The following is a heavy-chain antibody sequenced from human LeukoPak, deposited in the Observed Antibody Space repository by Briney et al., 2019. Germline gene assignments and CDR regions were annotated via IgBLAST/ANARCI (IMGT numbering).Heavy chain of an antibody. D-gene: IGHD3-10*01. J-gene: IGHJ4*02. CDR2: IYYSGST. V-gene: IGHV4-59*08. CDR1: GGSISNYY. Sequence: SETLSLTCTVFGGSISNYYWSWLRQPPGKGLEWIGYIYYSGSTNYNPSLKSRVTISVDTSSNQFSLKLNSVTAADTAVYYCARRAYGSGSFNRYHFDYWGQGTLVAVSS. CDR3: ARRAYGSGSFNRYHFDY.